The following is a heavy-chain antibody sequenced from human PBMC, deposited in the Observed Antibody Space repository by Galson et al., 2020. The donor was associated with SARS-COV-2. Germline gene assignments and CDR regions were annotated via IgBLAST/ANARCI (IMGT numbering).Heavy chain of an antibody. J-gene: IGHJ4*02. Sequence: NSGGSLRLSCAASGFTFSSYSMNWVRQAPGKGLEWVSSISSSSSYIYYADSVKGRFTISRDNAKNSLYLQMNSLRAEDTAVYYCARDLPRVTIFGVVPEVFDYWGQGTLVTVSS. CDR3: ARDLPRVTIFGVVPEVFDY. V-gene: IGHV3-21*01. D-gene: IGHD3-3*01. CDR2: ISSSSSYI. CDR1: GFTFSSYS.